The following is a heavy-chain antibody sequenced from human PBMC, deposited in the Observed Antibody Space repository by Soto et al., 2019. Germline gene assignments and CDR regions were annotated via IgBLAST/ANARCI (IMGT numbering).Heavy chain of an antibody. V-gene: IGHV1-18*01. J-gene: IGHJ4*01. CDR3: SRGTSIPAPRAY. Sequence: GASVKVSCKASGYTFTNYEINWVRQAPGQGLEWLGWVSAYNGEKRYAQRVQARVIMTTDTSTTTAYMELRSLRSDDTAVYYCSRGTSIPAPRAYWGQGTLVTVSS. CDR2: VSAYNGEK. D-gene: IGHD2-2*01. CDR1: GYTFTNYE.